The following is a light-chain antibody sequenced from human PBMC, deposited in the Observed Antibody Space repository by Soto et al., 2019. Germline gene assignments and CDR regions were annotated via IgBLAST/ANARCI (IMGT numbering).Light chain of an antibody. CDR1: QSVSSN. CDR3: QLSSRWPVT. Sequence: EIVMTQSPATLSVSPVERATLSCMASQSVSSNLAWYQQKPCQAPRLLIYGASTRATCIPAWFSGRWSGEDFTIISTRLAPDDFAVYYRQLSSRWPVTFGGGTKVDIK. V-gene: IGKV3-15*01. CDR2: GAS. J-gene: IGKJ4*01.